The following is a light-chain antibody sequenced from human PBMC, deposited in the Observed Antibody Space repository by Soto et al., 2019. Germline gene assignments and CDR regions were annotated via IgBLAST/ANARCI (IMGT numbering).Light chain of an antibody. CDR2: DVS. V-gene: IGLV2-11*01. CDR3: CSYAGSYTFWV. Sequence: QSALTQPRSVSGSPGQSVTISCTGTSSDVGGYNYVSWYQQHPGKAPKLMIYDVSKRPSGVPDRFSGSKSGNTASLIISGLQAEDEADYYCCSYAGSYTFWVFGGGTKVTVL. CDR1: SSDVGGYNY. J-gene: IGLJ3*02.